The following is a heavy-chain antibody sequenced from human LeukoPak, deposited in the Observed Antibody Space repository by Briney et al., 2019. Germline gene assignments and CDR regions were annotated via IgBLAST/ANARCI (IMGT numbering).Heavy chain of an antibody. D-gene: IGHD2-2*01. V-gene: IGHV1-69*05. Sequence: SPNLSCKASAGTVSIDTMIRGPRSPRQRLEAMGGCIALFGIANYAQKLQGRVKINTEESTSTAYMELSSLRSEDTAVYYCARDLHCSSTSCPSKYNWFDPWGQGTLVTVSS. CDR2: CIALFGIA. CDR3: ARDLHCSSTSCPSKYNWFDP. CDR1: AGTVSIDT. J-gene: IGHJ5*02.